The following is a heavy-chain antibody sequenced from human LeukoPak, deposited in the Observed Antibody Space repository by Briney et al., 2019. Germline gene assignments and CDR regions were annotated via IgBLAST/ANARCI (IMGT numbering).Heavy chain of an antibody. CDR3: AKSYNGYESKLDY. D-gene: IGHD5-12*01. CDR1: GFTFSSYA. V-gene: IGHV3-23*01. J-gene: IGHJ4*02. Sequence: RSGGSLRLSCAASGFTFSSYAMSWVRQAPGKGLEWVSSISNSGGRTFYTDSVKGRFTISRDNSKITLYLQMNSLRAEDTAVYYCAKSYNGYESKLDYWGQGTLVTVSS. CDR2: ISNSGGRT.